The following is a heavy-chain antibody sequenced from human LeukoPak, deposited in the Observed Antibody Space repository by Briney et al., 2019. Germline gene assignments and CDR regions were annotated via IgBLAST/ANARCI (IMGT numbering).Heavy chain of an antibody. Sequence: PGGSLRLSCAASGFTFSSNWMNWVRQAPGKGLVWVSRINSDGSNTDYTDSVKGRFTISRDNAKNTLYLEMNSLRAEDTAVYYCARVGLYSSGWSAWGQGTLVTASS. J-gene: IGHJ4*02. V-gene: IGHV3-74*01. CDR2: INSDGSNT. D-gene: IGHD6-19*01. CDR3: ARVGLYSSGWSA. CDR1: GFTFSSNW.